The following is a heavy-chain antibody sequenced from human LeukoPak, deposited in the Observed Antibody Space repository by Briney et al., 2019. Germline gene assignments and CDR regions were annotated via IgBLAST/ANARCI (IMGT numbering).Heavy chain of an antibody. CDR2: IIPIFGTA. CDR3: ARSHRYCSSASCPINWFDP. J-gene: IGHJ5*02. Sequence: SVNVSFKASGGTLNNYAINWVRQAPGQGLEWMGGIIPIFGTANHAQNFQGRVTITADRPTSTAYMELSSLKAEDTAVYYCARSHRYCSSASCPINWFDPWGQGTQVTVSS. CDR1: GGTLNNYA. D-gene: IGHD2-2*01. V-gene: IGHV1-69*06.